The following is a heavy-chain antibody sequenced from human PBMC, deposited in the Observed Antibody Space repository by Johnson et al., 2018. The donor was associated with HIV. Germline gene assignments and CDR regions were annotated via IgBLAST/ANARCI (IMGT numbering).Heavy chain of an antibody. V-gene: IGHV3-30*03. J-gene: IGHJ3*02. CDR1: GFTFSSYG. Sequence: ASGFTFSSYGMHWVRQAPGKGLEWLAVISYDGSNKYYADSAKGRFTLSRDNSKNTLYLQMNSLRAEDTAVYYCARVRYNWNYEIDAFDIWGQGTMVTVSS. CDR3: ARVRYNWNYEIDAFDI. CDR2: ISYDGSNK. D-gene: IGHD1-7*01.